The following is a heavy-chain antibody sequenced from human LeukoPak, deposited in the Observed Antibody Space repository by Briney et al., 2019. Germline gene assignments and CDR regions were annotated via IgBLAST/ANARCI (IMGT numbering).Heavy chain of an antibody. CDR2: ISSSSSYI. V-gene: IGHV3-21*01. D-gene: IGHD6-13*01. Sequence: GGSLRLSCAASGFTFSSYGMSWVRQAPGKGLDGVSSISSSSSYIYYADSVKGRFTISRDNAKNSLYLQMNSLRAEDTAVYYCARGGEYSSSHQYDYWGQGTLVTVSS. CDR1: GFTFSSYG. CDR3: ARGGEYSSSHQYDY. J-gene: IGHJ4*02.